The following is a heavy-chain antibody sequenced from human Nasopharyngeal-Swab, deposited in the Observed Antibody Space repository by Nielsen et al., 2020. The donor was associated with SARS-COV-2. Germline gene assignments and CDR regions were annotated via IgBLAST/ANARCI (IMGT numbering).Heavy chain of an antibody. CDR1: GYSFTSYW. CDR2: IDPSDSYT. CDR3: ARWVVDCSSTSCHYYFDY. Sequence: GESLKISCKGSGYSFTSYWISWVRQMPGKGPEWMGRIDPSDSYTNYSPSFQGHVTISADKSISTAYLQWSSLKASDTAMYYCARWVVDCSSTSCHYYFDYWGQGTLVTVSS. D-gene: IGHD2-2*01. V-gene: IGHV5-10-1*01. J-gene: IGHJ4*02.